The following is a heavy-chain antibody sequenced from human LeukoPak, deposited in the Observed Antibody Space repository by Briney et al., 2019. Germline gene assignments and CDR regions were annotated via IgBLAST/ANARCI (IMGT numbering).Heavy chain of an antibody. Sequence: SETLSLTCTVSGGSISSYYWSWIRQPPGKGLEWIGYIYYSGSTNYNPSLKSRVTISVDTSENQFSLKLSSVTAADTAVYYCARERIFGYFDYWGQGTLVTVSS. V-gene: IGHV4-59*01. CDR2: IYYSGST. D-gene: IGHD3-3*01. J-gene: IGHJ4*02. CDR1: GGSISSYY. CDR3: ARERIFGYFDY.